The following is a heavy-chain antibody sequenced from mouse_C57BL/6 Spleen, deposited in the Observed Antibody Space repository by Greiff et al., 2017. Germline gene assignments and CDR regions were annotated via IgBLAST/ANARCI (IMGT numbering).Heavy chain of an antibody. CDR1: GYTFTDYE. V-gene: IGHV1-15*01. J-gene: IGHJ3*01. Sequence: VKLMESGAELVRPGASVTLSCKASGYTFTDYEMHWVKQTPVHGLEWIGAIDPETGGTASNQKFKGKAILTADKSSSTAYMELRSLTSEDSAVYYCTREEIYDGYLFAYWGQGTLVTVSA. CDR2: IDPETGGT. CDR3: TREEIYDGYLFAY. D-gene: IGHD2-3*01.